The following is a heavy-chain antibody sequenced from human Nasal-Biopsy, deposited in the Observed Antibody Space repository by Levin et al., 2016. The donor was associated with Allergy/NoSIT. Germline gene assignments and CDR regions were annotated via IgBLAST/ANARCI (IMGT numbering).Heavy chain of an antibody. CDR1: GDIFTNYY. CDR3: AKDRDRFGLSAAD. D-gene: IGHD3-10*01. J-gene: IGHJ4*02. Sequence: ASVKVSCKAYGDIFTNYYIHWVRQAPGQGLEWIGWINTDTTNTNYAQRFRDRVTMTTDTSTNTAYMELRSLRSDDTAMYFCAKDRDRFGLSAADWGQGTLVTVSS. V-gene: IGHV1-18*04. CDR2: INTDTTNT.